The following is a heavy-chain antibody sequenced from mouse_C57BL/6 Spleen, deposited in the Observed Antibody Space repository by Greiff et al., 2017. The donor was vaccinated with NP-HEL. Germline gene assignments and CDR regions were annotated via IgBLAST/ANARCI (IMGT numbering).Heavy chain of an antibody. V-gene: IGHV14-4*01. CDR1: GFNIKDDY. CDR2: IDPENGDT. D-gene: IGHD1-1*01. CDR3: TTWGFITTVVAFDY. J-gene: IGHJ2*01. Sequence: EVKLMESGAELVRPGASVKLSCTASGFNIKDDYMHWVKQRPEQGLEWIGWIDPENGDTEYASKFQGKATITADTSSNTAYLQLSSLTSEDTAVYYCTTWGFITTVVAFDYWGQGTTLTVSS.